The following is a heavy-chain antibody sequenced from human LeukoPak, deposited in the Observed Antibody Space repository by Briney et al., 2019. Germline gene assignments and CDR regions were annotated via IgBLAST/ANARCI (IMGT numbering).Heavy chain of an antibody. CDR3: VKGSTGVPPLEY. V-gene: IGHV3-53*01. D-gene: IGHD1-1*01. J-gene: IGHJ4*02. CDR2: IFIGGDT. Sequence: PGGSRRLSCAVSGFAVSNSFMSWVRQAPGKGLEWLSVIFIGGDTYYAGSVKGRFTISRDNSENTLYLQMNSLTAEDTALYYCVKGSTGVPPLEYWGQGTLVTVSS. CDR1: GFAVSNSF.